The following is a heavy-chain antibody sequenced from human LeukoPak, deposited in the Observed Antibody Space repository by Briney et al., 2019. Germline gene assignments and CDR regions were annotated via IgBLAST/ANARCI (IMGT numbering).Heavy chain of an antibody. J-gene: IGHJ4*02. V-gene: IGHV3-30*18. Sequence: GGSLRLSCAASGFTFSSYGMHWVRQAPGKGLEWVAAISYDGSDKYYTDSMKGRFTISRVNSENTLYLQMNSLRSEDTAIYYCAKVREDRYYNSRGFYLDYWGQGTLVTISS. CDR1: GFTFSSYG. CDR2: ISYDGSDK. D-gene: IGHD3-22*01. CDR3: AKVREDRYYNSRGFYLDY.